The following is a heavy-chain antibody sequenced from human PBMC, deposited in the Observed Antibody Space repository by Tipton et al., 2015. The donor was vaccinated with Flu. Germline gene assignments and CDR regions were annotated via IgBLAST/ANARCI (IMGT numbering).Heavy chain of an antibody. J-gene: IGHJ4*02. V-gene: IGHV4-39*07. D-gene: IGHD3-16*01. CDR2: LYDSGIT. CDR1: GASINSRSYY. Sequence: TLSLTCTVSGASINSRSYYWGWIRQPPGKGLEWIGSLYDSGITYYNPSLKSRVTISLDTSKNQFSLKLISVTAADTAVYYCARSSSAYDYVWGGSYYFDFWGQGTLVTVSS. CDR3: ARSSSAYDYVWGGSYYFDF.